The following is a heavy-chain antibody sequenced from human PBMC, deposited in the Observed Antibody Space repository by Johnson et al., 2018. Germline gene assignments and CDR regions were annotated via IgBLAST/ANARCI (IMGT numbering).Heavy chain of an antibody. Sequence: VQLLESGGGLVQPGRSLRLSCAASGFTFDDYAMHWVRQAPGKGLEWVSGISWNSGSIGYADSVKGRFTISRDNAQNSLYLQMNSLRAEDTALYYCAKDKGTVTYGGWYYYGMDVWGQGTTVTVSS. CDR3: AKDKGTVTYGGWYYYGMDV. J-gene: IGHJ6*02. CDR2: ISWNSGSI. V-gene: IGHV3-9*01. CDR1: GFTFDDYA. D-gene: IGHD3-16*01.